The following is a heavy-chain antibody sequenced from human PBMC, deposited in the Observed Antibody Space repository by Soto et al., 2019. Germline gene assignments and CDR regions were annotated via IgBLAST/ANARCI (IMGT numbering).Heavy chain of an antibody. V-gene: IGHV4-59*01. J-gene: IGHJ6*04. CDR2: IYYSGTT. CDR1: GGSITNYY. CDR3: ARAGSAGPPPV. Sequence: SETLSLTCTVSGGSITNYYWSWIRQSPGKGLEWIGYIYYSGTTNYNPSLKSRVTLSVDTSKNQFSLNLTSVTAADTAVYYCARAGSAGPPPVWGKGTTVTVSS. D-gene: IGHD1-1*01.